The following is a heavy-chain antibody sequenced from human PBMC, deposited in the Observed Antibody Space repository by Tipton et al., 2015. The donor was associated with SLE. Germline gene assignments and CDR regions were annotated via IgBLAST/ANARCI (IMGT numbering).Heavy chain of an antibody. D-gene: IGHD5-18*01. CDR3: ARVKPNSYHDAFDI. J-gene: IGHJ3*02. Sequence: TLSLTCAVYGGSFSGHYWSWIRQPPGKGLEWIGEINHSGSTNYNPSLKSRVTISVDTSKNQFSLKVSSVTAADTAVYYCARVKPNSYHDAFDIWGQGTMVTVSS. CDR1: GGSFSGHY. CDR2: INHSGST. V-gene: IGHV4-34*01.